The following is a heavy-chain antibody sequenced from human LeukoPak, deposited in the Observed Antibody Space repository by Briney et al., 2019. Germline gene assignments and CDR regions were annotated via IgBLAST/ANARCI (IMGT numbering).Heavy chain of an antibody. J-gene: IGHJ4*02. CDR1: GFAVSSNY. V-gene: IGHV3-53*01. CDR3: ARSVPDYTRFDY. D-gene: IGHD4-11*01. Sequence: GGSLRLSCAASGFAVSSNYMSWVHQAPGKGLEWVSVIYSGGSTYYADSVKGRFTISRDNSKNTLYLQMNSLRAEDTALYYCARSVPDYTRFDYWGQGALVTVSS. CDR2: IYSGGST.